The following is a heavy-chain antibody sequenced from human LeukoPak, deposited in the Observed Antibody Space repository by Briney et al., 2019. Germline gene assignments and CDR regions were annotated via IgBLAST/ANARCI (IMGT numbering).Heavy chain of an antibody. J-gene: IGHJ4*02. D-gene: IGHD3-22*01. CDR1: GGSISSYY. Sequence: SETLSLTCTVSGGSISSYYWSWIRQPPGKGLEWIGYIYYSGSTNYNPSLKSRVTISVDTSKNQFSLKLSSVTAADTAVYYCARDPRSGYHDFWGQGTLVTVSS. CDR3: ARDPRSGYHDF. V-gene: IGHV4-59*12. CDR2: IYYSGST.